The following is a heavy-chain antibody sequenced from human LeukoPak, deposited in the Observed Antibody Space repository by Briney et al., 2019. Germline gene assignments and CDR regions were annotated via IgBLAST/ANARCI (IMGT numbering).Heavy chain of an antibody. CDR2: INPNGDRT. CDR1: ENTFTNYY. D-gene: IGHD5-12*01. CDR3: ATDLRYSGYEGNVAG. Sequence: GASVKVSCKASENTFTNYYMHWVRQAPGQGLEWLGIINPNGDRTNYAQTFQGRVTMTRDTSTTTVYMELSSLRSEDTAVYYCATDLRYSGYEGNVAGWGQGTLVTVSS. J-gene: IGHJ4*02. V-gene: IGHV1-46*01.